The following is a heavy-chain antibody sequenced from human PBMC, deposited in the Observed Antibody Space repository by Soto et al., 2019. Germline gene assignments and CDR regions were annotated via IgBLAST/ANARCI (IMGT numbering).Heavy chain of an antibody. CDR2: IFFTGSA. J-gene: IGHJ6*02. CDR3: ARDGHGMDV. Sequence: SATLSLTRPVAGGTGSTVSYGWSWIRQPPGKGLEWIGKIFFTGSAHYNPSLRNRVTMSVDTSKDQFSLTLTSVTAADTAVYYCARDGHGMDVWGQGTTVTVSS. CDR1: GGTGSTVSYG. V-gene: IGHV4-61*01.